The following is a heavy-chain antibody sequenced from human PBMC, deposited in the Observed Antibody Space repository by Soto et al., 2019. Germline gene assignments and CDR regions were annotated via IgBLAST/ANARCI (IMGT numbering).Heavy chain of an antibody. CDR1: GYTFTGYY. CDR2: INPNSGGT. V-gene: IGHV1-2*04. J-gene: IGHJ6*02. D-gene: IGHD3-9*01. CDR3: ARGSLSRYFDWLPPAGYYYGMDV. Sequence: ASVKVSCKASGYTFTGYYMHWVRQAPGQGLEWMGWINPNSGGTNYAQKFQGWVTMTRDTSISTAYMELSRLRSDDTAVYYCARGSLSRYFDWLPPAGYYYGMDVWGQGNTVTVSS.